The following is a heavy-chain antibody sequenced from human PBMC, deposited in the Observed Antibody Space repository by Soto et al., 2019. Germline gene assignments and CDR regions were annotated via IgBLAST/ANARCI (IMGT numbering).Heavy chain of an antibody. CDR2: IIPIFGTA. CDR1: GGTFSSYA. J-gene: IGHJ4*02. CDR3: ARDLGYYDSSGYYAFDY. Sequence: QVQLVQSGAEVKKPGSSVKVSCKASGGTFSSYAISWVRQAPGQGLEWMGGIIPIFGTANYVQKFQGRVTITADESTSTAYMELSSLRSEDTAVYYCARDLGYYDSSGYYAFDYWGQGTLVTVSS. V-gene: IGHV1-69*01. D-gene: IGHD3-22*01.